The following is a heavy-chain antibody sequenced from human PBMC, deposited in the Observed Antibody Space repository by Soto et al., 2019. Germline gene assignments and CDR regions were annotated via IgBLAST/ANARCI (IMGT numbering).Heavy chain of an antibody. CDR3: AKDLLRSGYCSSTSCASREGY. Sequence: GALRLSCAASGFTFSSYATSWVRQAPGKGLEWVSAISGSGGSTYYADSVKGRFTISRDNSKNTLYLQMNSLRAEDTAVYYCAKDLLRSGYCSSTSCASREGYWGQGTLVTVSS. V-gene: IGHV3-23*01. CDR2: ISGSGGST. J-gene: IGHJ4*02. D-gene: IGHD2-2*01. CDR1: GFTFSSYA.